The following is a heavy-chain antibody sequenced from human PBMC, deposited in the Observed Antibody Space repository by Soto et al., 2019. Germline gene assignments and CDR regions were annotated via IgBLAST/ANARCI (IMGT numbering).Heavy chain of an antibody. V-gene: IGHV3-48*02. D-gene: IGHD2-21*02. CDR2: ISSRSDKT. Sequence: LVESGGDLIYPGGSLRLSCVASGFSFSDHSMNWVRQAPGKGLQWVSYISSRSDKTYYADSVKGRFTVSRDNAKNALFLQMDSLRDDDTATYYCARLPKGRLVTAWGQGTRVTVSS. CDR3: ARLPKGRLVTA. J-gene: IGHJ4*02. CDR1: GFSFSDHS.